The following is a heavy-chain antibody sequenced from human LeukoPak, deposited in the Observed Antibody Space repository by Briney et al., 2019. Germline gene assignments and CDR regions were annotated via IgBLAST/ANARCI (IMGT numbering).Heavy chain of an antibody. Sequence: SETLSLTCTVSGGSISSYYWSWIRQPPGKGLEWIGYIYYSGSTNYNPSLKSRVTISVDTSKNQFSLKLSSVTAADTAVYYCARDGLRGYSYGWFDYWGQGTLVTVSS. D-gene: IGHD5-18*01. V-gene: IGHV4-59*01. CDR3: ARDGLRGYSYGWFDY. J-gene: IGHJ4*02. CDR2: IYYSGST. CDR1: GGSISSYY.